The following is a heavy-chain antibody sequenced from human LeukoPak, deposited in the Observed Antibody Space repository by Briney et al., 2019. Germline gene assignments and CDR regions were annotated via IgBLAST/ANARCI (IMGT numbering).Heavy chain of an antibody. CDR3: AREWGRNWFDP. Sequence: PSETLSLTCAVYGGSFSGYYWSWIRQPPGKGLEWIGEINHSGSTNYNPSLKSRVTISVDTSKNQFSLKLSSVTAADTAVYYCAREWGRNWFDPWGQGTLVTVSS. J-gene: IGHJ5*02. CDR2: INHSGST. V-gene: IGHV4-34*01. D-gene: IGHD1-26*01. CDR1: GGSFSGYY.